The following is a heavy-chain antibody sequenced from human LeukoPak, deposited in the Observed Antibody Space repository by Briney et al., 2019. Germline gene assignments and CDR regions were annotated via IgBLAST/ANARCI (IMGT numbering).Heavy chain of an antibody. D-gene: IGHD3-22*01. Sequence: SETLSLTCTVSGYSISSGYHWGWIRQPPGKGLEWIGSIYHSGSTYYNPSLKSRVTISVDTSKNQFSLKLSSVTAADTAVYYCARGVLGYYYDSSGYYRPYYFDYWGQGTLVTVSS. CDR2: IYHSGST. V-gene: IGHV4-38-2*02. CDR1: GYSISSGYH. J-gene: IGHJ4*02. CDR3: ARGVLGYYYDSSGYYRPYYFDY.